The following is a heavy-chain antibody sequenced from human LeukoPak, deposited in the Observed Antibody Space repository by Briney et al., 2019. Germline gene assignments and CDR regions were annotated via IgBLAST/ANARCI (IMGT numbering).Heavy chain of an antibody. J-gene: IGHJ4*02. D-gene: IGHD6-13*01. CDR2: IYHSGST. Sequence: PSETLSLTCTVSGGSISSSNWWSWVRQPPGKGLEWIGEIYHSGSTNYNPSLKSRVTISVDKSKNQFSLKLSSVTAADTAVYYCAREKIAAREFDHWGQGTLVTVSS. CDR1: GGSISSSNW. CDR3: AREKIAAREFDH. V-gene: IGHV4-4*02.